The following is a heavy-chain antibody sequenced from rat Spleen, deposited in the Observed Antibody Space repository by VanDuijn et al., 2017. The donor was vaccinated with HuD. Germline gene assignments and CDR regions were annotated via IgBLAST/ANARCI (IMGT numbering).Heavy chain of an antibody. CDR3: ARHGRGKTTYYYVMDA. Sequence: EVQLVESGGGLVQPGRSLKLSCAASGFTFSNYGMAWVRQAPTKGLEWVASISYEGSSTYYGDSVKGRFTISRDDAKSTLYLQVDSLKSEDTATYYCARHGRGKTTYYYVMDAWGQGVMVTVSS. D-gene: IGHD1-12*01. CDR2: ISYEGSST. J-gene: IGHJ2*01. CDR1: GFTFSNYG. V-gene: IGHV5-29*01.